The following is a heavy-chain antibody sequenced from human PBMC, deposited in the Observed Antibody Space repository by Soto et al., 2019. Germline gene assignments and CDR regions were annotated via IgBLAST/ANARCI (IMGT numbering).Heavy chain of an antibody. CDR3: ATGPYYYDSSGYYMGFDY. V-gene: IGHV1-24*01. CDR2: FDPEDGET. D-gene: IGHD3-22*01. Sequence: ASVKVSCKVSGYTLTELSMHWVRQAPGKGLEWMGGFDPEDGETIYAQKFQGRVTMTEDTSTDTAYMELSSLRSEDTAVYYCATGPYYYDSSGYYMGFDYWGQGTLVTVSS. CDR1: GYTLTELS. J-gene: IGHJ4*02.